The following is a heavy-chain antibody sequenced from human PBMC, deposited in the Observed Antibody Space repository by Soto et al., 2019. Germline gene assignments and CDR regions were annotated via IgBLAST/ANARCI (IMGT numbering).Heavy chain of an antibody. J-gene: IGHJ4*02. CDR1: GFSLSTSGMR. CDR3: ARIGGWLQPFDH. Sequence: ESGPTLVNPTQTLTLTCTFSGFSLSTSGMRVSWIRQPPGKALEWLARIDWDDDKFYSTSLKTRLTISKDTFKNQVVLRMTNMDPVDTGTYYCARIGGWLQPFDHWGQGTLVTVSS. D-gene: IGHD5-12*01. CDR2: IDWDDDK. V-gene: IGHV2-70*04.